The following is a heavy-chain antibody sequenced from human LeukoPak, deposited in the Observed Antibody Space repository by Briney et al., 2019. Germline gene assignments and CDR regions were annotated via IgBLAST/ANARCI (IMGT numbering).Heavy chain of an antibody. CDR1: GGSFSGYY. CDR3: ARIGCSGGSCYLNYYYGMDV. Sequence: SETLSLTCAVYGGSFSGYYWSWIRQPPGKGLEWIGEINHSGSTNYNPSLKSRVTISVDTSKNQFSLKLSSVTAADTAVYYCARIGCSGGSCYLNYYYGMDVGGKGTTVTVSS. CDR2: INHSGST. J-gene: IGHJ6*04. D-gene: IGHD2-15*01. V-gene: IGHV4-34*01.